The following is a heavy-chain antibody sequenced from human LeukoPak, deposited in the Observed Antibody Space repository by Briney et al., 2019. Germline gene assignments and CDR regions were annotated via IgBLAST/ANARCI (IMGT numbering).Heavy chain of an antibody. J-gene: IGHJ4*02. CDR2: IKQDGSEK. D-gene: IGHD1-1*01. CDR3: ARDTTYKLDN. Sequence: GGSLRLSCAVSGFTLSDYWMAWVRQAPGKGLEWVANIKQDGSEKYYVASVKGRFTISRDNPKNSLYLQMNSLRAEDTAIYYCARDTTYKLDNWGQGTLVTVSS. V-gene: IGHV3-7*01. CDR1: GFTLSDYW.